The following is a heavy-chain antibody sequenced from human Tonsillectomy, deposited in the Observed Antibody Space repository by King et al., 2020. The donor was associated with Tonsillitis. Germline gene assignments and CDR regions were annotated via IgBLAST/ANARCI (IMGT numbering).Heavy chain of an antibody. CDR1: GGTFSTYA. CDR3: GRDREGHYDILNY. V-gene: IGHV1-69*09. D-gene: IGHD3-9*01. Sequence: VQLVESGAEVKRPGSSVRVSCKASGGTFSTYAITWVRQAPGQGLEWMGRIIPNLGIVTDAEKFQGRVTITAITADKSTSTDYMELSSLRSEDTAVYYWGRDREGHYDILNYWGQGTPVTVSS. J-gene: IGHJ4*02. CDR2: IIPNLGIV.